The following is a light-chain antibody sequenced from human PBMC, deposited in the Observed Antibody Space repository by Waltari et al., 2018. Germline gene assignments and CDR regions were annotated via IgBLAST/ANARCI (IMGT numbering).Light chain of an antibody. CDR3: QKYERLPAT. CDR2: DAS. V-gene: IGKV3-20*01. Sequence: EIVLTQSPGTLSLSPGERATLSCSASQSVGRSLAWYQQKPGQAPRLLMYDASRRATGIPDRFSGSGSGTDFSLTISRLEPEDVAVYYCQKYERLPATFGQGTKVEIK. CDR1: QSVGRS. J-gene: IGKJ1*01.